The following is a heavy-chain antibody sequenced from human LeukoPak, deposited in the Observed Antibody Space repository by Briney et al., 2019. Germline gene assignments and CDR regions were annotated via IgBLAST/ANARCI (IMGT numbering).Heavy chain of an antibody. CDR2: ISAYNGNT. Sequence: GASVKVSCKASGYTFTSYGINWVQQAPGQGLEWMGWISAYNGNTNYAQKLQGRVTMTTDTSTSTVYMELRSLRSDDTAVYYCARDTISNYYDSTGYFSYWGQGTLVTVSS. J-gene: IGHJ4*02. V-gene: IGHV1-18*01. CDR3: ARDTISNYYDSTGYFSY. CDR1: GYTFTSYG. D-gene: IGHD3-22*01.